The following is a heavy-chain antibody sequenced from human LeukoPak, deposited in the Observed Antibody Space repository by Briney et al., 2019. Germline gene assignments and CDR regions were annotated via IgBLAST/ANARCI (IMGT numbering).Heavy chain of an antibody. V-gene: IGHV4-61*01. Sequence: SETLSLTCTVSGGSISSSSYYWSWIRQPPGKGLEWIGYIYYSGSTNYSPSLKSRVTISVDTSKNQFSLKLSSVTAADTAVYYCASTRRNWFDPWGQGTLVTVSS. CDR2: IYYSGST. J-gene: IGHJ5*02. CDR1: GGSISSSSYY. CDR3: ASTRRNWFDP.